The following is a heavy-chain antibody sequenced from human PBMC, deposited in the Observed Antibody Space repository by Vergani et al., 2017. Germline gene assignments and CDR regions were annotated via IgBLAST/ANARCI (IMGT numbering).Heavy chain of an antibody. V-gene: IGHV3-49*04. J-gene: IGHJ4*02. CDR1: GFAFSSYG. Sequence: VQLVESGGGVVQPGRSLRLSCAASGFAFSSYGMHWVRQAPGKGLEWVGFIRSKAYGGTTEYAASVKGRFTISRDDSKSIAYLQMNSLKTEDTAVYYCTREYYDFWSGYLDYWGQGTLVTVSS. CDR3: TREYYDFWSGYLDY. CDR2: IRSKAYGGTT. D-gene: IGHD3-3*01.